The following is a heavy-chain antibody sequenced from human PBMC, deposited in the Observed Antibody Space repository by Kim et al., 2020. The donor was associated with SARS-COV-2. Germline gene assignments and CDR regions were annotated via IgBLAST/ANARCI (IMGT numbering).Heavy chain of an antibody. D-gene: IGHD4-17*01. J-gene: IGHJ5*02. Sequence: SETLSLTCTVSGGSISSYYWSWIRQPPGKGLEWIGYIYYSGSTNYNPSLKSRVTISVDTSENQFSLKLSSVTAADTAVYYCARRIYGDYTNWFDPWGQGTLVTVSS. CDR1: GGSISSYY. CDR3: ARRIYGDYTNWFDP. V-gene: IGHV4-59*01. CDR2: IYYSGST.